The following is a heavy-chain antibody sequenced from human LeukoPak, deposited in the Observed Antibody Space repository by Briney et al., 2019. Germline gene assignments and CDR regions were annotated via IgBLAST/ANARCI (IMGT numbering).Heavy chain of an antibody. CDR2: IYYIGST. D-gene: IGHD1-26*01. CDR3: ARMEAWVGVTTGPRGFDY. V-gene: IGHV4-61*08. Sequence: KTSQTLSPTRTVSGASVSSGGYYWTWLQQPPGKGLQWIGKIYYIGSTNYNPALTSRLTISVDTSKNQFSLKLSSVTAADTAVYYCARMEAWVGVTTGPRGFDYWGQGTLVTVSS. CDR1: GASVSSGGYY. J-gene: IGHJ4*02.